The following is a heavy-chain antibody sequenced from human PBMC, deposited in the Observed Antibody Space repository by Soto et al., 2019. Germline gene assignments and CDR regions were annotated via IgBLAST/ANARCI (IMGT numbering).Heavy chain of an antibody. J-gene: IGHJ4*02. CDR2: ISYSGIT. V-gene: IGHV4-31*03. Sequence: QVHLQESGPGLVKPSQTLSLTCTVSGCSISSGGYYCIWIRQHPGQGLEWIGYISYSGITYYNPSLQSRVTISVDTAKTQFSLKLSSVTDADTAVYYWARTPDHWGQVTLVTVSS. D-gene: IGHD2-15*01. CDR1: GCSISSGGYY. CDR3: ARTPDH.